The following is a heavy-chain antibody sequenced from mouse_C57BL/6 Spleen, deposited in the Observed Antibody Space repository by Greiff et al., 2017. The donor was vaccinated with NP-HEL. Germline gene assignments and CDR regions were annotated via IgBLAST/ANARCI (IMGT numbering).Heavy chain of an antibody. CDR2: SRNKANDYTT. J-gene: IGHJ1*03. CDR1: GFTFSDFY. CDR3: ARDGHEGYFDV. V-gene: IGHV7-1*01. Sequence: EVQLVESGGGLVQSGRSLRLSCATSGFTFSDFYMEWVRQAPGKGLEWIAASRNKANDYTTEYSASVKGRFIVSRDTSQSILYLQMNALRAEDTAIYYCARDGHEGYFDVWGTGTTVTVSS.